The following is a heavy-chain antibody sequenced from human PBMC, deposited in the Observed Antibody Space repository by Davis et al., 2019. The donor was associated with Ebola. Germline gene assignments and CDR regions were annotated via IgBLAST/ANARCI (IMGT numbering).Heavy chain of an antibody. CDR3: ARGGPPAHIVVVPAAYRYGMDV. CDR1: GYTFTGYY. Sequence: AASVKVSCKASGYTFTGYYMHWVRQAPGQGLEWMGRINPNSGGTNYAQKFQGRVTMTRDTSISTAYMELSRLRSDDTAVYYCARGGPPAHIVVVPAAYRYGMDVWGKGTTVTVSS. J-gene: IGHJ6*04. V-gene: IGHV1-2*06. D-gene: IGHD2-2*01. CDR2: INPNSGGT.